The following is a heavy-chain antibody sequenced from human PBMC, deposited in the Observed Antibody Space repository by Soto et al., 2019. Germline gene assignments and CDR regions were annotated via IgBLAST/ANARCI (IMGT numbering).Heavy chain of an antibody. D-gene: IGHD4-17*01. V-gene: IGHV4-39*01. CDR3: VSQRTTVTTQAYFDY. J-gene: IGHJ4*02. CDR2: VYYRGRS. Sequence: LSLTCTVSGGSFANSSYYWGWIRQSPGKGLEWIGSVYYRGRSYSKSSVKSRVTISVDTSKNRFSLSLNSVTASDTAVYFCVSQRTTVTTQAYFDYFGPGALVTLSS. CDR1: GGSFANSSYY.